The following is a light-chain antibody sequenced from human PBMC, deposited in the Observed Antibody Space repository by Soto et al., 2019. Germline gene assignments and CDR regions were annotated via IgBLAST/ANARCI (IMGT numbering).Light chain of an antibody. CDR2: GAS. Sequence: DIVMTQSPATLSMSPGERATLSCRASQNVNNNLAWYQQKAGQAPRLLIYGASTRATGIPARFSGSGSGTEFTLTITSLQSEDFAVYYCQQYGGSPRTFGQ. CDR3: QQYGGSPRT. CDR1: QNVNNN. J-gene: IGKJ1*01. V-gene: IGKV3-15*01.